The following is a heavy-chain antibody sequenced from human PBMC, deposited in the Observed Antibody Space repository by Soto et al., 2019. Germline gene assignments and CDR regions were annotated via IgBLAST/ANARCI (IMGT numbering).Heavy chain of an antibody. CDR1: GFTFTTYG. V-gene: IGHV1-18*01. CDR3: TRNDARTGGFDP. D-gene: IGHD1-1*01. CDR2: ISPYSGNT. J-gene: IGHJ5*02. Sequence: QVQLVQSGAEVMQPGASVKVSCKASGFTFTTYGISWVRQAPGQGLEWVGWISPYSGNTNYAEKLQGRVIMTTDTSTSTAYMELRSLRSDDTAVYYCTRNDARTGGFDPWGQGTLVTVSS.